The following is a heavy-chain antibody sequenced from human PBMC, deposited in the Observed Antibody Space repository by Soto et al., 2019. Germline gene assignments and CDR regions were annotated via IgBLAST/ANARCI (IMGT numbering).Heavy chain of an antibody. V-gene: IGHV3-9*01. CDR3: AKGFRSQISGKGGVDTPRGFYFDY. J-gene: IGHJ4*02. D-gene: IGHD6-13*01. CDR2: ISWNSGSI. Sequence: EVQLVESGGGLVQPGRSLRLSCAASGFTFDDYAMHWVRQAPGKGLEWVSGISWNSGSIGYADSVKGRFTISRDNAKNSLYLQMNSLRAEDTALYYCAKGFRSQISGKGGVDTPRGFYFDYWGQGTLVTVSS. CDR1: GFTFDDYA.